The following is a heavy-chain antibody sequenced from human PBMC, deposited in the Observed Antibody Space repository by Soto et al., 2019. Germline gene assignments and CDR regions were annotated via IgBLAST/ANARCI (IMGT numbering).Heavy chain of an antibody. CDR1: GFTFSSYG. J-gene: IGHJ4*02. Sequence: QVQLVESGGGVVQPGRSLRLSCAASGFTFSSYGMHWVLQAPGKGLEWVAVISYDGSNKYYADSVKGRFTISRDNSKNTLYLQMNSLRAEDTAVYYCAKDHQLGYDYWGQGTLVTVSS. CDR3: AKDHQLGYDY. CDR2: ISYDGSNK. V-gene: IGHV3-30*18. D-gene: IGHD2-2*01.